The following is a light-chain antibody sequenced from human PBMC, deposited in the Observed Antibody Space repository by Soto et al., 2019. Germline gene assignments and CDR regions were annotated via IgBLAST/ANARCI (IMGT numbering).Light chain of an antibody. CDR1: SSDIGGYNF. CDR3: SSFTTSSTLVV. J-gene: IGLJ2*01. Sequence: QSAVTQPACVSGSPGQSITISCTGTSSDIGGYNFVSWYQHHPGKAPKLMIYEVNNRPSGVSSRFSGSKSGNTASLTISGLQTEDEADYYCSSFTTSSTLVVFGGGTKLTVL. V-gene: IGLV2-14*01. CDR2: EVN.